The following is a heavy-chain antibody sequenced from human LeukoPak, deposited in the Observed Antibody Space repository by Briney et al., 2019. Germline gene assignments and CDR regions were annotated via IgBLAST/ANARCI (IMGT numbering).Heavy chain of an antibody. Sequence: GGSLRLSCAASGFTFDDYAMHWVRQAPEKGLEWVSGISWNSGTIGYADSVKGRFTISRDNAKNSLYLQMNSLRAEDTALYYCARVSDISVAAYFDYWGQGTLVTVSS. D-gene: IGHD6-19*01. CDR2: ISWNSGTI. V-gene: IGHV3-9*01. CDR3: ARVSDISVAAYFDY. CDR1: GFTFDDYA. J-gene: IGHJ4*02.